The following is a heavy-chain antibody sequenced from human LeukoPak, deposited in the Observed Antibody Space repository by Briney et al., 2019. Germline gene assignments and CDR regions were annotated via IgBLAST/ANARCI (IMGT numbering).Heavy chain of an antibody. Sequence: GGSLRLSCAASGFIFSSYGMSWVRQAPGKGLEWVSAISGSGGSTYYADSVKGRFTISRDNSKNTLYLQMNSLRAEDTAVYYCARGANLGYYDILTGYNYFDYWGQGTLVTVSS. D-gene: IGHD3-9*01. J-gene: IGHJ4*02. CDR2: ISGSGGST. CDR1: GFIFSSYG. CDR3: ARGANLGYYDILTGYNYFDY. V-gene: IGHV3-23*01.